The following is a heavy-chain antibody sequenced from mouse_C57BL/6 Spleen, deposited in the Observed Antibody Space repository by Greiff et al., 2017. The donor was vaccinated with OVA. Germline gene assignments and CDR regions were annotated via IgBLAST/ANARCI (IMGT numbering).Heavy chain of an antibody. Sequence: QVQLQQSGAELMKPGASVKLSCKATGYTFTGYWIEWVKQRPGHGLEWIGEILPGSGSTNYNEKFKGKATLTADTSSNTAYMQLSSLTSEDSAIYSCARRGDGIYYGYDEAAWFAYWGQGTLVTVSA. J-gene: IGHJ3*01. CDR1: GYTFTGYW. CDR3: ARRGDGIYYGYDEAAWFAY. CDR2: ILPGSGST. D-gene: IGHD2-2*01. V-gene: IGHV1-9*01.